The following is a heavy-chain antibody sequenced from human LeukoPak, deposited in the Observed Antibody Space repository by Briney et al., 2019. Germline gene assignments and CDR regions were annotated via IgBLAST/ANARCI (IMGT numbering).Heavy chain of an antibody. D-gene: IGHD3-10*01. CDR3: ARRQLWFREIDY. J-gene: IGHJ4*02. Sequence: SETLSLTCTVSGGSISSSSYYWGWIRQPPGKGLEWIGSIYYSGSTYYNPSLKSRVTISVDTSKNQFSLKLSSVTAADTAVYYCARRQLWFREIDYWGQGTLVTVSS. CDR2: IYYSGST. CDR1: GGSISSSSYY. V-gene: IGHV4-39*01.